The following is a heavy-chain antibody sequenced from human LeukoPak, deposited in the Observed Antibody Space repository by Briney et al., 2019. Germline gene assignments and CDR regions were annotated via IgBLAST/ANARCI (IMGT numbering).Heavy chain of an antibody. CDR3: ARGRYSSAFAFLDY. Sequence: GGPLRLSCAASGFTFSAYEMIWVRQAPGKGLEWLSYINVGGDTMHYADSVKGRFTTSRDDAKNSLYLQMNSLRAEDTAVYYCARGRYSSAFAFLDYWGPGTLVTISS. D-gene: IGHD5-18*01. V-gene: IGHV3-48*03. J-gene: IGHJ4*02. CDR1: GFTFSAYE. CDR2: INVGGDTM.